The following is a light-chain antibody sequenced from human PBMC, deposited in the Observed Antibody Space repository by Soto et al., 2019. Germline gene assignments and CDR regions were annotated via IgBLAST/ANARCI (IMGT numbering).Light chain of an antibody. V-gene: IGLV1-51*01. CDR1: SSNIGGNS. CDR3: GSWDSSLSAYV. Sequence: QSVLTQPPSVSAAPGQKVTISCSGSSSNIGGNSVSWYQQLPAAAPKLLIYDDNKRPSGIPDRSSGSKSGTSATLGITGFKTGDEADYYCGSWDSSLSAYVFGTGAKVTVL. J-gene: IGLJ1*01. CDR2: DDN.